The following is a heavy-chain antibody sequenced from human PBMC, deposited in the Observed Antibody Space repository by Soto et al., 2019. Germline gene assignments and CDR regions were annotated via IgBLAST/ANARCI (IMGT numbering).Heavy chain of an antibody. Sequence: VQLLESGAEVKKPGSSVKVSCKASGGTFSSYAISWVRQAPGQGLEWMGGIIPIFGTANYAQKFQGRVTITADESTSTAYMELSSLRSEDTAVYYCARVELRGIQLWFPLEYWGQGTLVTVSS. D-gene: IGHD5-18*01. CDR1: GGTFSSYA. V-gene: IGHV1-69*01. J-gene: IGHJ4*02. CDR3: ARVELRGIQLWFPLEY. CDR2: IIPIFGTA.